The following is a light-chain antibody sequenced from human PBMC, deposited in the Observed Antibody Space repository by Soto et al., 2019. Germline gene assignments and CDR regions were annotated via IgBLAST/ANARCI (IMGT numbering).Light chain of an antibody. V-gene: IGLV2-8*01. Sequence: QSAQTQPPSGSGSPGQSVTISCTGTSSDVGAYNYLSWYQQHPGKAPKLMIYEVSKRPSGVPDRFSGSKSGNTASLTVSGLQAEDESDYYCSSYAGSNNYVFGTGTKLTIL. CDR3: SSYAGSNNYV. CDR2: EVS. J-gene: IGLJ1*01. CDR1: SSDVGAYNY.